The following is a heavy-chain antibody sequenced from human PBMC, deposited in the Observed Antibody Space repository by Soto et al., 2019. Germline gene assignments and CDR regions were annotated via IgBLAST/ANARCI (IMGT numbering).Heavy chain of an antibody. CDR2: ISGGASDK. D-gene: IGHD2-21*01. CDR1: GFMFSAYW. J-gene: IGHJ4*02. V-gene: IGHV3-7*01. Sequence: EVQLVESGGRLVQPGGSLRLSCAASGFMFSAYWMSWVRQDPGKGLEGVATISGGASDKFYVDSVKGRFTISRDDSKNTLSLPMNSLGAEDTAVYYCVREDWHRFDSWGQGTLVTVSS. CDR3: VREDWHRFDS.